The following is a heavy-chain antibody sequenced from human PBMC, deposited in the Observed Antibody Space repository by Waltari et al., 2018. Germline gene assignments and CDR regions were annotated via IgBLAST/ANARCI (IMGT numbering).Heavy chain of an antibody. CDR3: AAGYSSSSVTFDI. D-gene: IGHD6-19*01. CDR2: IYYSGST. J-gene: IGHJ3*02. V-gene: IGHV4-59*01. CDR1: GDSISSYH. Sequence: QVQLQESGPGLVKPSETLSLTCSVSGDSISSYHWSWIRQPPGKGLKWIGYIYYSGSTNYNPSVKSRVTISVDTSKNQFSLKLTSVTAADTAMYFCAAGYSSSSVTFDIWGHGTMVTVSS.